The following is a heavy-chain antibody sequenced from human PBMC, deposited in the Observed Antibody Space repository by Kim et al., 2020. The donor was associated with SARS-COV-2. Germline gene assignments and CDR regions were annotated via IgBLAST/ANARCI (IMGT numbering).Heavy chain of an antibody. J-gene: IGHJ3*02. D-gene: IGHD2-2*02. V-gene: IGHV4-4*07. CDR2: IYTSGST. CDR3: ARDQGPYQLLYDAFDI. CDR1: GGSISSYY. Sequence: SETLSLTCTVSGGSISSYYWSWIRQPAGKGLEWIGRIYTSGSTNYNPSLKSRVTMSVDTSKNQFSLKLSSVTAADTAVYYCARDQGPYQLLYDAFDIWGQGTMVTVSS.